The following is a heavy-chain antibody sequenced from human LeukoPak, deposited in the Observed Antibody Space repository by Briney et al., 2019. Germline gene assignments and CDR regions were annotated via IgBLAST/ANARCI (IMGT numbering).Heavy chain of an antibody. V-gene: IGHV4-30-4*08. CDR3: ALYYDFWSGYFEDY. J-gene: IGHJ4*02. Sequence: SETLSLTCTVSGGSISSGDYYWSWIRQPPGKGLEWIGYIYYSGSTYYNPSLKSRVTISVDTSKNQFSLKLSSATAADTAVYYCALYYDFWSGYFEDYWGQGTLVTVSS. D-gene: IGHD3-3*01. CDR2: IYYSGST. CDR1: GGSISSGDYY.